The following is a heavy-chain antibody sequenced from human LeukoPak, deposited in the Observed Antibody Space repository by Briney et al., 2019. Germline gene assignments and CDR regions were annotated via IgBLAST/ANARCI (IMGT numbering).Heavy chain of an antibody. V-gene: IGHV3-23*01. CDR2: TSGSGGST. J-gene: IGHJ4*02. CDR1: GFTFSSYA. CDR3: AKNGGSQCYSHLDS. D-gene: IGHD2-15*01. Sequence: GGSLRLSCAASGFTFSSYAMSWVRQAPGKGLEWVTGTSGSGGSTYYAGSVKGRFTISRDNSKNTLYLQMNSLRVEDTAVYYCAKNGGSQCYSHLDSWGQGTLVTVSS.